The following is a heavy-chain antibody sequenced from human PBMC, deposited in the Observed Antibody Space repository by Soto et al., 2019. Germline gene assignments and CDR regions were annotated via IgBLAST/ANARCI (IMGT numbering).Heavy chain of an antibody. J-gene: IGHJ4*02. CDR1: GFTFSSYA. D-gene: IGHD1-26*01. CDR3: ASDFSSGSYCYDY. Sequence: GGSLRLSCAASGFTFSSYAMHWVRQAPGKGLEWVAVISYDGSNKYYADSVKGRFTISRDNSKNTLYLQMNSLRAEDPAVYYWASDFSSGSYCYDYWGQGTLVTVSS. V-gene: IGHV3-30-3*01. CDR2: ISYDGSNK.